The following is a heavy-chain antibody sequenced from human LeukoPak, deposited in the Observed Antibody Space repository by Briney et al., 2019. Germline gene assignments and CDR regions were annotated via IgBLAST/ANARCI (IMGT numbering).Heavy chain of an antibody. V-gene: IGHV1-69*13. CDR1: GGTFSSYA. Sequence: ASVKVSCKASGGTFSSYAISWVRQAPGQGLEWMGGIIPIFGTANYAQKFQGRVTITADESTSTAYMELSSLRSEDTAVYYCARASSSVAAAGSYYYMDVWGKGTTVTIPS. CDR2: IIPIFGTA. D-gene: IGHD6-13*01. CDR3: ARASSSVAAAGSYYYMDV. J-gene: IGHJ6*03.